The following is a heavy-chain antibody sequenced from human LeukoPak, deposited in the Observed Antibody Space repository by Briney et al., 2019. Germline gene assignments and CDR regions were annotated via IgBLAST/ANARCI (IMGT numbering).Heavy chain of an antibody. CDR2: IGHDGNYQ. J-gene: IGHJ4*02. V-gene: IGHV3-30*04. D-gene: IGHD3-16*01. CDR1: EFTFSGYA. Sequence: GGSLRLSCAASEFTFSGYAIHWVRQAPGKGLEWVAVIGHDGNYQYYADSVKGRFTSSRDNSKKILYLQMTSLRAEDTAVYYCVRDLRVGSYGDYWGQGTLVTVSS. CDR3: VRDLRVGSYGDY.